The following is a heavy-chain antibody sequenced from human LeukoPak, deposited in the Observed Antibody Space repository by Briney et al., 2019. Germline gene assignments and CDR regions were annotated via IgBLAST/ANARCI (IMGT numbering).Heavy chain of an antibody. CDR2: INAGSGNT. D-gene: IGHD3/OR15-3a*01. V-gene: IGHV1-3*01. J-gene: IGHJ4*02. Sequence: GASVKVSCKASGYTFTSYAMHWVRQAPGQRLEWMGWINAGSGNTKYSQKFQGRVTITRDTSASTAYMELSSLRSEDTAVYYCARVGLDPFDYWGQGTLVTVSS. CDR1: GYTFTSYA. CDR3: ARVGLDPFDY.